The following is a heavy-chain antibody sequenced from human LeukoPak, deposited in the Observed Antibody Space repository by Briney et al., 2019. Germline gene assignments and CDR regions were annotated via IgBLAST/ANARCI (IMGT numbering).Heavy chain of an antibody. J-gene: IGHJ4*02. Sequence: ASVKVSCEASGYTFTGYYIHWVRQAPGQGLEWMGWINPNSGGTNDAQKFQGRVTMTTDTSISTAYMELSRLRSDDTAVYYCARGSLIVLMVYPFDYWGQGTLVTVSS. CDR2: INPNSGGT. D-gene: IGHD2-8*01. V-gene: IGHV1-2*02. CDR3: ARGSLIVLMVYPFDY. CDR1: GYTFTGYY.